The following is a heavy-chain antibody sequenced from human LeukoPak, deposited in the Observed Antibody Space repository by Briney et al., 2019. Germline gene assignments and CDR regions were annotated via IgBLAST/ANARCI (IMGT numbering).Heavy chain of an antibody. CDR3: ARGRPPFLHAYGDYLYYFDY. V-gene: IGHV4-39*07. D-gene: IGHD4-17*01. Sequence: PSETLSLTCTVSGGSISSSSYYWGWIRQPPGKGLEWIGSIYYSGSTYYNPSLKSRVTISVDTSKNQFSLKLSSVTAADTAVYYCARGRPPFLHAYGDYLYYFDYWGQGTLVTVSS. CDR2: IYYSGST. CDR1: GGSISSSSYY. J-gene: IGHJ4*02.